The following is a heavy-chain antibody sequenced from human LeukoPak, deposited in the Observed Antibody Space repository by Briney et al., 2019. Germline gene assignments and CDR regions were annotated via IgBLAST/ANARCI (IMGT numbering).Heavy chain of an antibody. CDR3: AREGPPSGNYDY. V-gene: IGHV4-4*07. Sequence: SETLSLTCTVSGGSISTYYWTWIRQPAGKGLEWIGRIYTSGSTNYNPSLKSRVTMSVDTSKNQFSLKLSSGTAADTAVYYCAREGPPSGNYDYWGQGTLVTVSS. CDR2: IYTSGST. J-gene: IGHJ4*02. D-gene: IGHD4-23*01. CDR1: GGSISTYY.